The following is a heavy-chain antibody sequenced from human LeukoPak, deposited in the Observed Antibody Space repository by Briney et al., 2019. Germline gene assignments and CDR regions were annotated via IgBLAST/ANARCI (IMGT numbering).Heavy chain of an antibody. CDR3: VRGGRRTLVVVATKGGVDY. Sequence: PGGSPRLSCAASGFTFSSYAMHWVRQAPGKGLEWVAVISYDGSNKYYADSVKGRFTISRDNSKNTLYLQMNSLRAEDTAVYYCVRGGRRTLVVVATKGGVDYWGQGTLVTVSS. J-gene: IGHJ4*02. D-gene: IGHD2-15*01. CDR1: GFTFSSYA. CDR2: ISYDGSNK. V-gene: IGHV3-30*04.